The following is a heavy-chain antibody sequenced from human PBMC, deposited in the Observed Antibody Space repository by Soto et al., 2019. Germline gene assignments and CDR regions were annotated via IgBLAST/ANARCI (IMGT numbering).Heavy chain of an antibody. CDR1: GTSIPSSIC. Sequence: SDSMSITCDLHGTSIPSSICWRLVSYARGKWLDWIGEIYHSGSTNYNPSLKSRVTISVDKSKNQFSLKLSSMTAADTAVYYCARLRSSGYYDSSGYYPPGDAFDIWGQGTMVS. CDR3: ARLRSSGYYDSSGYYPPGDAFDI. CDR2: IYHSGST. D-gene: IGHD3-22*01. J-gene: IGHJ3*02. V-gene: IGHV4-4*02.